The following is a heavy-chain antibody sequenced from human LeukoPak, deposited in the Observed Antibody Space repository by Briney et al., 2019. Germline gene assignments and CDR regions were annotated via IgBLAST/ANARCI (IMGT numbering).Heavy chain of an antibody. CDR3: AGGARRQQPFDY. D-gene: IGHD6-13*01. CDR1: GFTVSSNY. J-gene: IGHJ4*02. CDR2: IYSGGST. Sequence: PGGSLRLPCAASGFTVSSNYMSGARQAPGKGLEGVSVIYSGGSTYYADSVKGRFTISRDNPKNTLYLQMNSLRAEDTAVYYCAGGARRQQPFDYWGQGTLVTVSS. V-gene: IGHV3-66*01.